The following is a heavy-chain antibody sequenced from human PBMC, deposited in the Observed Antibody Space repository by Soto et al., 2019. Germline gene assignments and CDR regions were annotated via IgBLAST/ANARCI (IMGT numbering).Heavy chain of an antibody. Sequence: GGSLRLSCAASGFTFSSYSMNWVRQAPGKGLEWVSSISSSSSYIYYADSVKGRFTISRDNAKNSLYLQMNSLRAEDTAVYYCARDGSDSSGWLTVYFDYWGQGTLVTVSS. CDR1: GFTFSSYS. V-gene: IGHV3-21*01. J-gene: IGHJ4*02. D-gene: IGHD6-19*01. CDR2: ISSSSSYI. CDR3: ARDGSDSSGWLTVYFDY.